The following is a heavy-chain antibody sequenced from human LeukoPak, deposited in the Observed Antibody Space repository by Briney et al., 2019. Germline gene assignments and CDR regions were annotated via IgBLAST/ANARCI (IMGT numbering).Heavy chain of an antibody. CDR3: ASGSSSWSDPLGY. CDR2: ISSSGSTI. J-gene: IGHJ4*02. Sequence: GGSLRLSCAASGFTFSSYWMSWIRQAPGKGLEWVSYISSSGSTIYYADSVKGRFTISRDNAKNSLYLQMNSLRAEDTAVYYCASGSSSWSDPLGYWGQGTLVTVSS. V-gene: IGHV3-11*04. CDR1: GFTFSSYW. D-gene: IGHD6-13*01.